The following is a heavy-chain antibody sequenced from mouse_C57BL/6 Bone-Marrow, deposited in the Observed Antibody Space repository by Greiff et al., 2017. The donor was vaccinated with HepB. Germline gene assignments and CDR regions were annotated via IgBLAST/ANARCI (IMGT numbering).Heavy chain of an antibody. D-gene: IGHD4-1*01. Sequence: EVQVVESGGDLVKPGGSLKLSCAASGFTFSSYGMSWVRQTPDKRLEWVATISSGGSYTYYPDSVKGRFTISRDNAKNTLYLQMSSLKSEDTAMYYCATGTVFAYWGQGTLVTVSA. J-gene: IGHJ3*01. CDR2: ISSGGSYT. V-gene: IGHV5-6*01. CDR1: GFTFSSYG. CDR3: ATGTVFAY.